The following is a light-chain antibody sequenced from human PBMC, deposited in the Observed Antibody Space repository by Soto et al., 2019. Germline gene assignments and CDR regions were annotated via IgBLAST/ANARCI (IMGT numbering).Light chain of an antibody. CDR2: GNS. J-gene: IGLJ1*01. CDR1: SSNIGAGYD. V-gene: IGLV1-40*01. Sequence: QSVLAQPPSVSGAPGQKVTISCTGSSSNIGAGYDLHWYQQLPGTAPKLLLYGNSNRPSGVPDRFSGSKSGTSASLAITGLQAEDEADYYWQSYDSSLSAYVFGTGTKVTVL. CDR3: QSYDSSLSAYV.